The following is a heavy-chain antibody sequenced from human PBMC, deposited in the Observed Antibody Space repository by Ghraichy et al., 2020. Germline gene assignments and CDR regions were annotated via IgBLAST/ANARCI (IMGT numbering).Heavy chain of an antibody. CDR2: IYYSGST. J-gene: IGHJ5*02. CDR3: ARSTSPYSSSSSWFDP. CDR1: GGSISSGDYY. Sequence: SETLSLTCTVSGGSISSGDYYWSWIRQPPGKGLEWIGYIYYSGSTYYNPSLKSRVTISVDTSKNQFSLKLSSVTAADTAVYYCARSTSPYSSSSSWFDPWGQGTLVTVSS. D-gene: IGHD6-6*01. V-gene: IGHV4-30-4*01.